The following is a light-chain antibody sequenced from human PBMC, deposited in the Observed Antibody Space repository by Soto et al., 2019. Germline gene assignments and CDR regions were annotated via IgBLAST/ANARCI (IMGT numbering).Light chain of an antibody. V-gene: IGLV2-14*01. CDR3: SSYTGSSSSWV. CDR2: EVS. J-gene: IGLJ3*02. Sequence: QSALTQPASVSGSPGQSITISCTGTSSDIGDYTHVSWYQQHPGKAPKLIIYEVSSRPSGVSSRFSGSKSGNAASLTISGLQAEDEADYYCSSYTGSSSSWVFGGGTKLTVL. CDR1: SSDIGDYTH.